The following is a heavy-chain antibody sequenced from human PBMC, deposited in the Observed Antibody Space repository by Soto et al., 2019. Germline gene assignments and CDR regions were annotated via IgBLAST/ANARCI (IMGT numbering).Heavy chain of an antibody. CDR1: GYTFTSYY. Sequence: ASVKVSCKASGYTFTSYYMHWVRQAPGQGLEWMGIINPSGGSTSYAQKFQGRVTMTRDTSTSTVYMELSSLRSEDTAVYYCARYLRETAMVLYYFDYWGQGTLVTVSS. CDR2: INPSGGST. CDR3: ARYLRETAMVLYYFDY. V-gene: IGHV1-46*01. D-gene: IGHD5-18*01. J-gene: IGHJ4*02.